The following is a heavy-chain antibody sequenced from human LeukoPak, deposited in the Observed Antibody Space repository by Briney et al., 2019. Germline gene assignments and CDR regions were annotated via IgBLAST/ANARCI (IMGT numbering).Heavy chain of an antibody. CDR1: HYSISSGSYH. Sequence: SETLSLTCTVSHYSISSGSYHWGWIRQPPGKGLEWIGSIYYSGSIYFSGSSDYNPSLKSRVTISGDTSKNHFSLRLSSVTAADTAVYYCARDFDYWGQGTLVTVSS. V-gene: IGHV4-39*07. CDR2: IYFSGSS. J-gene: IGHJ4*02. CDR3: ARDFDY.